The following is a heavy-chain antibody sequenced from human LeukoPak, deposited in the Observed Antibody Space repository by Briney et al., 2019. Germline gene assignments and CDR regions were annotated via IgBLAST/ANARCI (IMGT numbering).Heavy chain of an antibody. Sequence: GGSLRLSCAASGFTFSRYAMSWVRQAPGKGLEWVSAISGSGGSTYYADSVKGRFTISRDNSKNTLYLQMNSLRAEDTAVYYCAKGWAVAGSSNYWGQGTLVTVSS. CDR2: ISGSGGST. J-gene: IGHJ4*02. CDR3: AKGWAVAGSSNY. CDR1: GFTFSRYA. V-gene: IGHV3-23*01. D-gene: IGHD6-19*01.